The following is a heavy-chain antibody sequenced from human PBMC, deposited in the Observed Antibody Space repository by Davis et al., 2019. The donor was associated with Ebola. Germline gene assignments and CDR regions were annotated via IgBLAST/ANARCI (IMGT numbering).Heavy chain of an antibody. J-gene: IGHJ5*02. Sequence: GESLKISCAASGFTLSSYGMHWVRQAPGKGLEWVSAISGSGGSTYYADSVKGRFTISRDNSKSTLYLLMNTLRAEDTAVYYCAKSDRGAMVTHESWGQGTLVTVSS. CDR3: AKSDRGAMVTHES. CDR2: ISGSGGST. D-gene: IGHD5-18*01. CDR1: GFTLSSYG. V-gene: IGHV3-23*01.